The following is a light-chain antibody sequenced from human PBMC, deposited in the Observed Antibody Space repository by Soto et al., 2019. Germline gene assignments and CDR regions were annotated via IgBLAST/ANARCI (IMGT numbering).Light chain of an antibody. CDR3: CSFTGSSSWV. CDR1: ISDVGSFNL. V-gene: IGLV2-23*01. Sequence: QSALTQPASVSGSPGQSITISCTGTISDVGSFNLVSWYQQHPGKVPKLIIYEGSKRPSGVSNRFSGSKSGNTASLTISGLQDEDEADYYCCSFTGSSSWVFGGGTKLTVL. J-gene: IGLJ3*02. CDR2: EGS.